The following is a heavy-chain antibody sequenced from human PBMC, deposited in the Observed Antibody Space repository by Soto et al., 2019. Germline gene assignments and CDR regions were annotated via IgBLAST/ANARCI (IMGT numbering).Heavy chain of an antibody. J-gene: IGHJ6*02. D-gene: IGHD2-15*01. V-gene: IGHV1-18*04. CDR3: ARVDIGYYYYGMDV. CDR1: GYTFTSYG. CDR2: ISAYNGNT. Sequence: ASVKVSCKASGYTFTSYGISWVRQAPGQGLEWMGWISAYNGNTNYAQKLQGRVTMTTDTSTSTAYMELRSLRSDDTAVYYCARVDIGYYYYGMDVWGQGTTVTVSS.